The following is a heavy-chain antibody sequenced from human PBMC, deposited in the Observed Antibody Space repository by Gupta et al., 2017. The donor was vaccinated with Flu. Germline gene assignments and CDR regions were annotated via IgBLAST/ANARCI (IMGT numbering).Heavy chain of an antibody. J-gene: IGHJ6*02. CDR1: GFSLSTYG. Sequence: QERVVGAGGGVGQPGGALRLSCEASGFSLSTYGMHWVRHAHGKGLEWGAVISYYGANYYHRVSGNGRFTMYRDTSNNSLYLQMRRLSDQNNAVSYCAKDCRGHINTSATNVWGQGTTVTVSS. CDR3: AKDCRGHINTSATNV. D-gene: IGHD2-15*01. V-gene: IGHV3-30*18. CDR2: ISYYGANY.